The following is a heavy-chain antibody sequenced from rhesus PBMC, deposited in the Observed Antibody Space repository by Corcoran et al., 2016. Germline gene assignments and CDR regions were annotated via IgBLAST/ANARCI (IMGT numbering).Heavy chain of an antibody. V-gene: IGHV4-147*01. CDR2: IYGGDGST. Sequence: QVQLQESGPGLVKPSETLSLTCAVSGGSVSSHFWSWIRQPPGKGLEWIGRIYGGDGSTNYNPSLTSRVTFSTDTSKNQFSLKLTSVTAADTAVYYCAREVGRGFDYWGQGVLVTVSS. D-gene: IGHD2-39*01. CDR3: AREVGRGFDY. CDR1: GGSVSSHF. J-gene: IGHJ4*01.